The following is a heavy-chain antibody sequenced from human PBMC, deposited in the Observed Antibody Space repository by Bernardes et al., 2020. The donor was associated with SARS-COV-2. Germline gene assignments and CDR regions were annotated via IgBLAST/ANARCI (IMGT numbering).Heavy chain of an antibody. J-gene: IGHJ4*02. CDR3: ARGGGGYCSSTSCYSGRYFDY. CDR2: INPSGGST. D-gene: IGHD2-2*03. V-gene: IGHV1-46*01. Sequence: ASVKVSCKASGYTFTSYYMHWVRQAPGQGLEWMGIINPSGGSTSYAQKFQGRVTMTRDTSTSTVYMELSSLRSEDTAVYYCARGGGGYCSSTSCYSGRYFDYWGQGTLVTVSS. CDR1: GYTFTSYY.